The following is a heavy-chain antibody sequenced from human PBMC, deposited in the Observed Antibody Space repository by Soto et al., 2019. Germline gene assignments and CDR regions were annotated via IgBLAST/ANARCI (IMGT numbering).Heavy chain of an antibody. J-gene: IGHJ5*02. V-gene: IGHV3-49*03. CDR2: IRSKAYGGTT. Sequence: PGGSLILSCTASGFTFGDYAMSWFRQAPGKGLEWVGFIRSKAYGGTTEYAASVKGRFTISRDDSKSIAYLQMNSLKTEDTAVYYCTGGTIREYTGYSGSWGQGTPVTVSS. CDR3: TGGTIREYTGYSGS. CDR1: GFTFGDYA. D-gene: IGHD6-13*01.